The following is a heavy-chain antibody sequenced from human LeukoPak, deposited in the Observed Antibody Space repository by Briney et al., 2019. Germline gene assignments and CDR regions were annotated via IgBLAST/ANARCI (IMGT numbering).Heavy chain of an antibody. CDR2: IKQDGSET. V-gene: IGHV3-7*01. D-gene: IGHD1-26*01. CDR3: VRQMVGASFDY. Sequence: GGSLRLSCAASGFTLSNYWMSWVRQAPGKGLEWVANIKQDGSETYYVDSVRGRFTFSRDSAENSVYLQMNSLRAEDTAVYYCVRQMVGASFDYWGQGTLVTVSS. CDR1: GFTLSNYW. J-gene: IGHJ4*02.